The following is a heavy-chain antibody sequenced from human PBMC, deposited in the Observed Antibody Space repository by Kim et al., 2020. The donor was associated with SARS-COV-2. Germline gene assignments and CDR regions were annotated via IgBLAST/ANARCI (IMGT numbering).Heavy chain of an antibody. J-gene: IGHJ4*02. CDR1: GFTFSSYG. CDR2: ISYDGSNK. Sequence: GGSLRLSCAASGFTFSSYGMHRVRQAPGKGLEWVAVISYDGSNKYYADSVKGRFTISRDNSKNTLYLQMNSLRAEDTAVYYCAKDISVAGNPKFDYWGQG. CDR3: AKDISVAGNPKFDY. D-gene: IGHD6-19*01. V-gene: IGHV3-30*18.